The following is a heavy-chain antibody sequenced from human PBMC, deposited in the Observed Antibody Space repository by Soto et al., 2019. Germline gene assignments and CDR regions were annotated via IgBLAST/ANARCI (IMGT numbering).Heavy chain of an antibody. Sequence: PSETLSLTCAVYCGSFSGYYWSWIRQPPGKGLEWIGEINHSGSTNYNPSLKSRVTISVDTSKNQFSLKLSSVTAADTAVYYCARGSGRRTMVRGVMDVWGQGTTVTVSS. V-gene: IGHV4-34*01. CDR1: CGSFSGYY. D-gene: IGHD3-10*01. CDR3: ARGSGRRTMVRGVMDV. J-gene: IGHJ6*02. CDR2: INHSGST.